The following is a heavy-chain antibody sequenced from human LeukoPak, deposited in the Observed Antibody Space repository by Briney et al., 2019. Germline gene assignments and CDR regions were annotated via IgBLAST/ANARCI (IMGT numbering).Heavy chain of an antibody. Sequence: GWSLRLSCAASGFTFSSYSMNWVRQAPGKGLEWVSSISSRSSYIYYAHSRKGRFTISRDNSKNTLYLQMNSLRAEDTAVYYCANGDYRYCSSTSCYLGPAGNFDYWGQGTLVTVSS. J-gene: IGHJ4*02. V-gene: IGHV3-21*01. D-gene: IGHD2-2*01. CDR3: ANGDYRYCSSTSCYLGPAGNFDY. CDR1: GFTFSSYS. CDR2: ISSRSSYI.